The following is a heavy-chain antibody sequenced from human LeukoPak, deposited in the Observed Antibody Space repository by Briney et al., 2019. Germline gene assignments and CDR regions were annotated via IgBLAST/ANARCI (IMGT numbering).Heavy chain of an antibody. V-gene: IGHV3-30-3*01. CDR2: ISSEGSDK. Sequence: GRSLRLSCAASGFTFSVAAMHWVRQAPGKGLEGVALISSEGSDKYYADSVKGRFTISRDNSKSTLYLQMNSLSAEDTAVYYCARNQMAVPGYYFDCWGQGTLVTVSS. D-gene: IGHD6-19*01. CDR3: ARNQMAVPGYYFDC. J-gene: IGHJ4*02. CDR1: GFTFSVAA.